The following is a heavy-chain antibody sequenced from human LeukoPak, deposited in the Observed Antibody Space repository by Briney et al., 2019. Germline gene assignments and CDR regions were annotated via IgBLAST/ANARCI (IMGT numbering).Heavy chain of an antibody. Sequence: SETLSLTCTVSGGSISSSSYYWGWIRQPPGKGLEWIGSIYYSGSTYYNPSLKSRVTISVDTSKNQFSLKLSSVTAADTAVYYCARDEVTTIFDCWGQGTLVTVSS. CDR3: ARDEVTTIFDC. V-gene: IGHV4-39*07. J-gene: IGHJ4*02. D-gene: IGHD5-24*01. CDR2: IYYSGST. CDR1: GGSISSSSYY.